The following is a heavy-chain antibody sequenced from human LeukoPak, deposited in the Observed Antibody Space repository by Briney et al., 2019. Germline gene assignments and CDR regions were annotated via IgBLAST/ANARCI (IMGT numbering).Heavy chain of an antibody. CDR2: INHSEST. D-gene: IGHD3-22*01. J-gene: IGHJ6*02. CDR1: GGSFSGYY. V-gene: IGHV4-34*01. Sequence: SETLSLTCGVYGGSFSGYYWSWIRQPPGKGLEWVGEINHSESTNYNPSLKSQVTISLDTSKSQFFLKLSFVTAADTAVYYCARGRPGYFESSGYYKHYYSYDMDVWGQGTTVTVFS. CDR3: ARGRPGYFESSGYYKHYYSYDMDV.